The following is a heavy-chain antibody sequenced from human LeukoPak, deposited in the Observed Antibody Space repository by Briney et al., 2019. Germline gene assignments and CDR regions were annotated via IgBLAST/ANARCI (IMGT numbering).Heavy chain of an antibody. CDR3: ARAPGGGSGSYKGYYMDV. D-gene: IGHD3-10*01. V-gene: IGHV3-20*01. CDR2: INWNGGST. Sequence: GGSLRLSCAASGFTFDDYGMSWVRQAPGKGLEWVSGINWNGGSTGYADSVKGRFTISRDNAKNSLYLQMNSLRAEDTALYHCARAPGGGSGSYKGYYMDVWGKGTTVTISS. CDR1: GFTFDDYG. J-gene: IGHJ6*03.